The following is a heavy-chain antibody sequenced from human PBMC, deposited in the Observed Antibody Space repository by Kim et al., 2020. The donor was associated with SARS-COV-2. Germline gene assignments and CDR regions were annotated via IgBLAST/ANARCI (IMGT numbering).Heavy chain of an antibody. Sequence: SEKCYVASGKGRFTSSRANAKNALYLQMNSLRAEDTAVYYCARDFGWFDPWGQGTLVTVSP. V-gene: IGHV3-7*01. CDR3: ARDFGWFDP. CDR2: SEK. J-gene: IGHJ5*02. D-gene: IGHD3-3*01.